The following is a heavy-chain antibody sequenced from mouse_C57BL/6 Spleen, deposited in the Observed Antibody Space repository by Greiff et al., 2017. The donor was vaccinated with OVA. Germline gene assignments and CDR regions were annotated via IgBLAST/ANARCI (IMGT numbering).Heavy chain of an antibody. CDR2: IDPEDGDT. J-gene: IGHJ3*01. D-gene: IGHD1-1*01. CDR1: GFNITDYY. Sequence: EVQLQQSGAELVRPGASVKLSCTASGFNITDYYMHWVKQRPEQGLEWIGRIDPEDGDTEYAPKFQGKATMTADTSSNTAYLQLSSLTSEDTAVYYCTQFITSVVPFACWGKGALVTAAA. V-gene: IGHV14-1*01. CDR3: TQFITSVVPFAC.